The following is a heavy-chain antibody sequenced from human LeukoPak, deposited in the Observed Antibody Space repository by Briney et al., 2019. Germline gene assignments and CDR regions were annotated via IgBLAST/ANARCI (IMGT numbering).Heavy chain of an antibody. CDR1: GDSINSFY. V-gene: IGHV4-4*07. CDR3: ARDVVAAVGSFDY. Sequence: SETLSLTCAVSGDSINSFYWSWIRQPAGKGLEWIGRIYTSGSTNYSPSLKSRVTMSVDTSKNQFSLKLSSVTAADTAVYYCARDVVAAVGSFDYWGQGTQVTVSS. D-gene: IGHD2-2*01. CDR2: IYTSGST. J-gene: IGHJ4*02.